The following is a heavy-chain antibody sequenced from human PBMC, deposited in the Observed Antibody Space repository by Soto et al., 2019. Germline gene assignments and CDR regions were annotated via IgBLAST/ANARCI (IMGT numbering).Heavy chain of an antibody. CDR1: GFTFSTYG. J-gene: IGHJ4*02. CDR2: ISYDGSNT. Sequence: QVQLVESGGGMVQPGRSLRLSCAASGFTFSTYGMHWVRQVPGKGLEWVAVISYDGSNTYYADSVKGRFSISRDNSKNTLYLQMNSLTAEDTAVYYCALPTKYYSGWFGLIDFWGQGALVTVSS. V-gene: IGHV3-30*03. CDR3: ALPTKYYSGWFGLIDF. D-gene: IGHD5-12*01.